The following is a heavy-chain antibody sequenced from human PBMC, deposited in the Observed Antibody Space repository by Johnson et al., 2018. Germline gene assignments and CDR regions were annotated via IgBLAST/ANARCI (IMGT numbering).Heavy chain of an antibody. V-gene: IGHV3-9*01. Sequence: VQLVQSGGGLVQPGRSLRLSCAASGFTFDDYAMHWVRQAPGKGLVWVSGISWNSGSIGSADSVKGRFTISRDNAKNSLYLQMNSLRAEDKALYYCSKDLQITRVRGVIMEVWGKGTTVTVSS. CDR2: ISWNSGSI. J-gene: IGHJ6*04. CDR3: SKDLQITRVRGVIMEV. CDR1: GFTFDDYA. D-gene: IGHD3-10*01.